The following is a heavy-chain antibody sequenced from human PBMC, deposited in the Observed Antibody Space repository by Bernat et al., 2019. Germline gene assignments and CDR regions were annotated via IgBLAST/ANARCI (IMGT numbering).Heavy chain of an antibody. D-gene: IGHD6-19*01. CDR3: ASSIAVAGISY. V-gene: IGHV3-33*01. CDR2: IWYDGSNK. Sequence: QVQLVESGGGVVQPGRSLRLSCAASGFTFSSYGMHWVRQAPGKGLEWVAVIWYDGSNKYYADSVKGRFTISRDNSKNTLYLQMNSLRAEDTAVYYCASSIAVAGISYWGQGTLVTVSS. CDR1: GFTFSSYG. J-gene: IGHJ4*02.